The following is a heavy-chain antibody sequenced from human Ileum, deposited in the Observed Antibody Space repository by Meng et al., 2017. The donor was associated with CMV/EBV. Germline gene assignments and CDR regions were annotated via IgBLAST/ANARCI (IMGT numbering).Heavy chain of an antibody. CDR2: LRTSGTI. CDR3: GRAGARGVPVDI. J-gene: IGHJ4*02. CDR1: GGSISDYH. V-gene: IGHV4-4*07. Sequence: QMQLQESGPGLVKPSETRSITCSVSGGSISDYHWTWIRKSAGKVLQWLGRLRTSGTIDHNPSFKSRVTLSIDTSKNQFSLKLTSVTAADTAVYYCGRAGARGVPVDIWGQGTLVTVSS. D-gene: IGHD3-10*01.